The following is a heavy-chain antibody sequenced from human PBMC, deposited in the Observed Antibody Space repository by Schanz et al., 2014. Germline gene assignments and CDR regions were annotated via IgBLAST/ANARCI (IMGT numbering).Heavy chain of an antibody. D-gene: IGHD3-22*01. Sequence: QVPLVESGGGVVQPGRSLRLSCAASGFTFSSYAMHWVRQAPGKGLEWVAVISYDGRNKYYADSVKGRFTISRDNSKNTLYLQMNSLRAEDTAVYYCAKDPSHGDYDYYFDYWGQGTLVTVSS. CDR3: AKDPSHGDYDYYFDY. CDR2: ISYDGRNK. V-gene: IGHV3-30-3*01. CDR1: GFTFSSYA. J-gene: IGHJ4*02.